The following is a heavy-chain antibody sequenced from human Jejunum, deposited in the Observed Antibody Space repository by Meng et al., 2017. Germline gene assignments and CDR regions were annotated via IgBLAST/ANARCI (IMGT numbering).Heavy chain of an antibody. CDR2: IYYTGSA. D-gene: IGHD2-2*01. Sequence: QVQLQESGTGLVTPSQTLSLTCTVSGDSISSGGHYWSWIRQHPGKGLEWIGYIYYTGSAYHNPSLESRVTLSVDTSNNQFSLRLNSVTAADTAVYYCAREGQLMLGLVDYWGQGTLVTVSS. CDR3: AREGQLMLGLVDY. J-gene: IGHJ4*02. V-gene: IGHV4-31*03. CDR1: GDSISSGGHY.